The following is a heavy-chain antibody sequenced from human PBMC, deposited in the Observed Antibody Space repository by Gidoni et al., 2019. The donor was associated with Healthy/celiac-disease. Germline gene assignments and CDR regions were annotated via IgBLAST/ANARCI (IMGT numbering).Heavy chain of an antibody. CDR3: ARPSYDSSGYSDY. CDR1: GVTFSSYT. D-gene: IGHD3-22*01. CDR2: IIPILGIA. J-gene: IGHJ4*02. V-gene: IGHV1-69*02. Sequence: QVQLVQSGAEVKKPGSSVTVSCNASGVTFSSYTISWGRQAPGQGLELMGRIIPILGIANYAQKFQGRVTITADKSTSTAYMELSSLRSEDTAVYYCARPSYDSSGYSDYWGQGTLVTVSS.